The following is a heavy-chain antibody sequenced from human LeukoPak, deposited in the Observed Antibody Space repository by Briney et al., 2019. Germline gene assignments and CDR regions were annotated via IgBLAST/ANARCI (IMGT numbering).Heavy chain of an antibody. CDR1: GGSISSSSYY. Sequence: SETLSLTCTVSGGSISSSSYYWGWIRQPPGKGLEWIGSIYYSGSTYYNPSLKSRVTISVDTSKNQFSLKLSSVTAADTAVYYCATIAGGYSYGYEDYWGQGTLVTVSS. J-gene: IGHJ4*02. CDR2: IYYSGST. V-gene: IGHV4-39*07. D-gene: IGHD5-18*01. CDR3: ATIAGGYSYGYEDY.